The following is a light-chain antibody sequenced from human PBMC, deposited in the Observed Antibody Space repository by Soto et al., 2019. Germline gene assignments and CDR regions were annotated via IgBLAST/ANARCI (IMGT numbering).Light chain of an antibody. Sequence: DIHMTQSPSSLSASVGDRVNITCRASQTVSSYLNWYQQKPGTVPKLLIYATSNLQSGVPSTFSGRGFGTDFTLTISSLQPEDFATYYCQQSFTTPSFGQGTRLEIK. CDR1: QTVSSY. V-gene: IGKV1-39*01. J-gene: IGKJ5*01. CDR3: QQSFTTPS. CDR2: ATS.